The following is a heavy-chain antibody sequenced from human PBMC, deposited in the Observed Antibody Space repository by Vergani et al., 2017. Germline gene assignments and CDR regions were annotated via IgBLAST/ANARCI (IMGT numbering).Heavy chain of an antibody. CDR3: ARDLNGSGSYYNVDYFDY. CDR2: IYTSGST. D-gene: IGHD3-10*01. V-gene: IGHV4-4*07. Sequence: QVQLQESGPGLVKPSETLSLTCTVSGGSISSYYWSWIRQPAGKGLEWIGRIYTSGSTNYNPSLKSRVTMSVDTSKNQFSLKLSSVTAADTAVYCCARDLNGSGSYYNVDYFDYWGQGTLVTVSS. CDR1: GGSISSYY. J-gene: IGHJ4*02.